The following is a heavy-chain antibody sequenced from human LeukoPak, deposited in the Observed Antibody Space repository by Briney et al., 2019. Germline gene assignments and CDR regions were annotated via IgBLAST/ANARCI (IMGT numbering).Heavy chain of an antibody. CDR2: IYYSGSST. J-gene: IGHJ6*02. CDR1: GGSMSGFF. V-gene: IGHV4-59*01. D-gene: IGHD3-10*01. Sequence: SETLSLTCTVSGGSMSGFFWTWIRQPPGRELEWIGSIYYSGSSTKYNPSLKSRVTISVDTSKSQFSLNLNSATAADTAVYYYARTSRHFYGSGTNLTPWPAGMDVWGQGTTVTVSS. CDR3: ARTSRHFYGSGTNLTPWPAGMDV.